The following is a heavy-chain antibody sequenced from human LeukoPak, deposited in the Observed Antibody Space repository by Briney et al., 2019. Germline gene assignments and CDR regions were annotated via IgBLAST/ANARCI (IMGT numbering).Heavy chain of an antibody. J-gene: IGHJ4*02. D-gene: IGHD1-26*01. CDR2: MYYSGST. CDR1: GGSIRSYY. Sequence: SETLSLTCTVSGGSIRSYYWSWIRQPPGKGLEWIGYMYYSGSTSYNPSLKSRVTISVDTSKNQFSLKLSSVTAADTAVYYCARGVSGRGPVDYWGQGTLVTVSS. CDR3: ARGVSGRGPVDY. V-gene: IGHV4-59*01.